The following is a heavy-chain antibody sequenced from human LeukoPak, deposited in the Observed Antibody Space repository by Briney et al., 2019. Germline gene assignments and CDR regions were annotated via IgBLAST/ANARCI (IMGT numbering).Heavy chain of an antibody. CDR1: GFXFSSYG. J-gene: IGHJ5*02. Sequence: GGSLRLSCAASGFXFSSYGIHWVRQAPGKGLEWVAVIWYDGNNKYYADSVKGRFTISRDNSKNTLYLQMNSLRAEDTAVYYCARGSGAYYTWFDPWGQGTLVTVSS. CDR3: ARGSGAYYTWFDP. D-gene: IGHD3-16*01. V-gene: IGHV3-33*01. CDR2: IWYDGNNK.